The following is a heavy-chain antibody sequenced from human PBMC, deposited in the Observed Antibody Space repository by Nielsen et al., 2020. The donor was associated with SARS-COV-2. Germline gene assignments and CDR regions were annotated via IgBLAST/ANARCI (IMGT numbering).Heavy chain of an antibody. D-gene: IGHD6-13*01. CDR3: ARGRYSSSWYRPMSAFDY. CDR2: IIPIFGTA. CDR1: GGTFSSYA. J-gene: IGHJ4*02. V-gene: IGHV1-69*13. Sequence: SVKVSCKASGGTFSSYAISWVRQAPGQGLEWMGGIIPIFGTANYAQKFQGRVTITADESTSTAYMELSSLRSEDTAVYYCARGRYSSSWYRPMSAFDYWGQGTLVTVSS.